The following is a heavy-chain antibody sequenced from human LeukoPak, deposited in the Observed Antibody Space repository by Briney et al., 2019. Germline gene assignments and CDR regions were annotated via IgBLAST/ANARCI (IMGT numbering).Heavy chain of an antibody. J-gene: IGHJ5*02. D-gene: IGHD3-22*01. CDR2: ISSSSSYI. V-gene: IGHV3-21*01. CDR3: ARDLVYYDSSGYSINWFDP. Sequence: GGSLRLSCAAPGFTFSSYSMNWVRQAPGKGLEWVSSISSSSSYIYYADSVKGRFTISRDNAKNSLYLQMNSLRAEDTAVYYCARDLVYYDSSGYSINWFDPWGQGTLVTVSS. CDR1: GFTFSSYS.